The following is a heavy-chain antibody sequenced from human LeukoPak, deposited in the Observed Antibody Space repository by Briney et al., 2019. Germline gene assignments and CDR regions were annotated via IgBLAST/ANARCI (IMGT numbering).Heavy chain of an antibody. CDR2: IKQDGSEK. CDR1: GFTFSSYW. D-gene: IGHD1-1*01. V-gene: IGHV3-7*01. J-gene: IGHJ4*02. Sequence: GGSLRLSCAASGFTFSSYWMSWVRQAPGKGLEWVANIKQDGSEKYYVDSVKGRFTISRDNAKNSLYLQMNSLRAEDTAVYYCARDAPPAGRRYMNQWVNFDYWGQGTLVTVSS. CDR3: ARDAPPAGRRYMNQWVNFDY.